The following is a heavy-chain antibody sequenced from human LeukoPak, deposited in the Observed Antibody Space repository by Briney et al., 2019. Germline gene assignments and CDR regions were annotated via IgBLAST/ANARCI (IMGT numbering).Heavy chain of an antibody. V-gene: IGHV3-23*01. CDR1: GFTFSSYA. J-gene: IGHJ5*02. CDR2: ISGSGGST. D-gene: IGHD2-2*01. CDR3: PVVPAAMLLPGGYWFDP. Sequence: PGGSLRLSCAASGFTFSSYAMSWVRQAPGKGLEWVSAISGSGGSTYYADSVKGRFTISRDNSKNTLYLQMNSLRAEDTAVYYCPVVPAAMLLPGGYWFDPWGQGTLVTVSS.